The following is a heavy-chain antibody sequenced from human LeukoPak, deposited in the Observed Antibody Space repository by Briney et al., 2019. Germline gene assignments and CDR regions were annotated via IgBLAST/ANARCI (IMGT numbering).Heavy chain of an antibody. CDR1: GYTFTSYD. J-gene: IGHJ4*02. CDR2: MNPNSGNT. V-gene: IGHV1-8*01. D-gene: IGHD3-10*01. CDR3: ASGGFGESGVYYFDY. Sequence: ASVKVSCKASGYTFTSYDINWVRQATGQGLEWMGWMNPNSGNTGYAQKFQGRVTITADESTSTAYMELSSLRSEDTAVYYCASGGFGESGVYYFDYWGQGTLVTVSS.